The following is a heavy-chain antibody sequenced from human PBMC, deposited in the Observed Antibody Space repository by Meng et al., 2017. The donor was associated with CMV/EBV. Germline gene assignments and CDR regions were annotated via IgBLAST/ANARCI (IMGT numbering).Heavy chain of an antibody. CDR3: ASYHRSSSIDY. CDR1: GGSISSSSYY. Sequence: GPVSGGSISSSSYYWGWIRQPPGKGLEWIGSIYYSGSTYYTPSLKSRVTISVDTSKNQFSLKLSSVTAADTAVYYCASYHRSSSIDYWGQGTLVTVSS. CDR2: IYYSGST. D-gene: IGHD6-6*01. V-gene: IGHV4-39*01. J-gene: IGHJ4*02.